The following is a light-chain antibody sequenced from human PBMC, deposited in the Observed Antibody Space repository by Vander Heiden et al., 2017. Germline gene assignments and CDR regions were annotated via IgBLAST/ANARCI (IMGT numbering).Light chain of an antibody. Sequence: DVVMTQSPESLAVSLGERATINCTSSQSLLYSSNNKNYLTWYQQKPGQPPKLLIYWASTRESGVPDRFSGSGSGTDFTLTISSLQAEDVAVYYCQQYYRTPFTFGPGTKVDIK. CDR2: WAS. V-gene: IGKV4-1*01. J-gene: IGKJ3*01. CDR3: QQYYRTPFT. CDR1: QSLLYSSNNKNY.